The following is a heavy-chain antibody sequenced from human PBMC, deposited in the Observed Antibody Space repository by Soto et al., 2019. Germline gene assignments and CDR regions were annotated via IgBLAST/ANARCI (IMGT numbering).Heavy chain of an antibody. V-gene: IGHV1-18*01. J-gene: IGHJ5*02. CDR3: ARGVGSGSNYNQYNWFDP. CDR1: GYTFTNYG. Sequence: QVQLVQSGGEVKKPGASVKVSCKASGYTFTNYGISWVRQAPGQGLEWMGWINVYKGNTKYAQKVQGRVNMTTDTSTSTADKKLRSLRSNDTAVNYCARGVGSGSNYNQYNWFDPWGQGTLVTVSS. CDR2: INVYKGNT. D-gene: IGHD3-10*01.